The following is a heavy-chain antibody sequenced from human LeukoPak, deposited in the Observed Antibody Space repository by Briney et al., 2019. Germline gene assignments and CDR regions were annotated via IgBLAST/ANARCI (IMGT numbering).Heavy chain of an antibody. J-gene: IGHJ3*02. V-gene: IGHV1-3*01. Sequence: ASVKVSCKASGYTFTSYAMHWVRQAPGQRLEWMGWINAGNGNTKYSQKFQGRVTITRDTSASTAYMELSSLRSEDTAVYYCVRISGVVLSDAFDIWGQGTMVTVSS. D-gene: IGHD3-3*01. CDR1: GYTFTSYA. CDR2: INAGNGNT. CDR3: VRISGVVLSDAFDI.